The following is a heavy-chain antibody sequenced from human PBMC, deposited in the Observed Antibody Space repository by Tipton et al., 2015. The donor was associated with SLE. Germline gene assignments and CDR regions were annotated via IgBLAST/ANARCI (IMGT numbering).Heavy chain of an antibody. CDR3: VRYMTKVTPYNYYGLDV. J-gene: IGHJ6*02. V-gene: IGHV4-59*08. CDR1: GGSISTYY. CDR2: VHNSGSS. Sequence: LRLSCTVSGGSISTYYWSWIRQPPGKGLEWIGYVHNSGSSNYNPSLKSRVTFSVDTSKDQVSRKLTSVTAADTALYYCVRYMTKVTPYNYYGLDVWGQGTTVIVSS. D-gene: IGHD4-17*01.